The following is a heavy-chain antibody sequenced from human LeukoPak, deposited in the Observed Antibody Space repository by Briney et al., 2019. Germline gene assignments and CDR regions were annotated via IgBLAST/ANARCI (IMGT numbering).Heavy chain of an antibody. D-gene: IGHD5-12*01. CDR3: ERDGGVSGYDLLDY. CDR2: INQDGSEE. Sequence: PGGSLRLSCAASGFTFSNYWMTWVRQAPGKGLEWVAHINQDGSEEHYMDSVKARFTISRDNAKNPLSLQMNSLRAEDTAVYYCERDGGVSGYDLLDYWGQGTLVTVSS. CDR1: GFTFSNYW. V-gene: IGHV3-7*01. J-gene: IGHJ4*02.